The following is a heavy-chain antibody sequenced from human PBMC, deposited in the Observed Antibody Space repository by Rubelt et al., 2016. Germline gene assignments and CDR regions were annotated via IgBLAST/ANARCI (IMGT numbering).Heavy chain of an antibody. J-gene: IGHJ4*02. Sequence: QVQLVQSGAEVKKPGASVKVSCKASGGTFSGYATSWVRQAPGQGLEWMGRIIHIMGLTNYAQSLQGRLTITADESPKTAHRWVTSLGSDETAVYYCATSTENDFDYWGQGTLVTVSS. CDR3: ATSTENDFDY. CDR2: IIHIMGLT. CDR1: GGTFSGYA. V-gene: IGHV1-69*04.